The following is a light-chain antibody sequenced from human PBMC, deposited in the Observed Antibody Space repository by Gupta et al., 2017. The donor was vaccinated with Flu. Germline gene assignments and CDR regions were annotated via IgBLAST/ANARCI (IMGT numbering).Light chain of an antibody. J-gene: IGKJ1*01. CDR1: QSIKNY. CDR3: HQSDNTPQT. V-gene: IGKV1-39*01. CDR2: AAS. Sequence: DIQMTQSPSSLSASVGDRVTIACRASQSIKNYLNWYQQKPGKAPKLLISAASSLKSGVPSRFSGSGSGTDFTLTIIRLLPEDFATYYCHQSDNTPQTFGQGTKVEIK.